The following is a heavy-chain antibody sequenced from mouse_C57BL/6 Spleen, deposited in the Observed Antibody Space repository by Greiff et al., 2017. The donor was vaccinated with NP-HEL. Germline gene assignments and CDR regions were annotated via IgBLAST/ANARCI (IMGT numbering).Heavy chain of an antibody. D-gene: IGHD1-1*01. V-gene: IGHV1-47*01. J-gene: IGHJ1*03. CDR1: GYTFTTYP. CDR2: FHPYNDDT. Sequence: QVQLQQSGAELVKPGASVKMSCKASGYTFTTYPLEWMKQNHGKSLEWIGNFHPYNDDTKYNEKFKGKATLTVEKSSSTVYLELSRLTSDDSAVYYCARGNYYGSSYHWYFDVWGTGTTVTVSS. CDR3: ARGNYYGSSYHWYFDV.